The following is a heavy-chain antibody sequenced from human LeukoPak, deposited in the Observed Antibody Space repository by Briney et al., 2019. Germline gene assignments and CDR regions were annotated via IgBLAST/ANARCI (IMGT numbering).Heavy chain of an antibody. Sequence: GGSLRLSCAASGFTFSSYYMNWVRQAPGKGLEWVSSIHSSDSYINYADSVRGRFTISRDNAKSSLYLQMNSLRAEDTAVYYCARGVLGYGRNDAFDIWGQGTMVTVSS. CDR1: GFTFSSYY. J-gene: IGHJ3*02. CDR2: IHSSDSYI. V-gene: IGHV3-21*01. D-gene: IGHD4-23*01. CDR3: ARGVLGYGRNDAFDI.